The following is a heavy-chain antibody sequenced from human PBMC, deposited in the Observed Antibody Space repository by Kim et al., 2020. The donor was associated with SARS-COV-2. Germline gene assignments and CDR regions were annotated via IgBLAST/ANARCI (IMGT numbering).Heavy chain of an antibody. Sequence: GGSLRLSCAASGFTFSSYGMHWVRQAPGKGLEWVAVIWYDGSNKYYADSVKGRFTISRDNSKNTLYLQMNSLRAEDTAVYYCARDTVVGATFSGLDYWGQGTLVTVSS. D-gene: IGHD1-26*01. CDR2: IWYDGSNK. CDR3: ARDTVVGATFSGLDY. J-gene: IGHJ4*02. V-gene: IGHV3-33*01. CDR1: GFTFSSYG.